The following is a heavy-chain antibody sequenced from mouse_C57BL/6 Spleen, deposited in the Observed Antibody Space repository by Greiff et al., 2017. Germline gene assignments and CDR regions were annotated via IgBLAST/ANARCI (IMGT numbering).Heavy chain of an antibody. J-gene: IGHJ2*01. CDR2: IYPNSGGT. V-gene: IGHV1-72*01. D-gene: IGHD2-5*01. Sequence: VQLQQSGAELVKPGASVKLSCKASGYTFTSYWMHWVKQRPGRGLEWIGRIYPNSGGTKYNEKFKSKATLTVDKPSSTAYMQLSSLTSEDSAVYYCARDYSNYFDYWGQGTTLTVSS. CDR1: GYTFTSYW. CDR3: ARDYSNYFDY.